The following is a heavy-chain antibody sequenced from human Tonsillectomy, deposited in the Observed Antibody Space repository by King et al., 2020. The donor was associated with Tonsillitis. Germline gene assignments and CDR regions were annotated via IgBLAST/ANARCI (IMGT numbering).Heavy chain of an antibody. CDR3: ASHLSHDAFDI. J-gene: IGHJ3*02. CDR2: ISSRSSYI. CDR1: GFTFSSYS. Sequence: VQLVESGGGLVKPGGSLRLSCAASGFTFSSYSLNWVRQAPGKGLEWVSSISSRSSYIYYADSVKGRFTISRDNAKNSPYLQMNSLRAEDTAVYYCASHLSHDAFDIWGQGTMVTVSS. V-gene: IGHV3-21*01.